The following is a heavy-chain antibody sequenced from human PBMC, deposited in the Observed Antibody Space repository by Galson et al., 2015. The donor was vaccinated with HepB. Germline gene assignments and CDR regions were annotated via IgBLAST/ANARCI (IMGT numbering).Heavy chain of an antibody. CDR1: GFIFSSCA. D-gene: IGHD2-21*02. CDR3: VREKGEGGGDCLDY. CDR2: IWYDGSNK. Sequence: SLRLSCAASGFIFSSCAMHWVRQAPGKGLEWVAVIWYDGSNKHYADSGRGRFTISRDNSRNPLYLQMNNLRAEDTAVYYCVREKGEGGGDCLDYWGQGTLVTVSS. J-gene: IGHJ4*02. V-gene: IGHV3-33*01.